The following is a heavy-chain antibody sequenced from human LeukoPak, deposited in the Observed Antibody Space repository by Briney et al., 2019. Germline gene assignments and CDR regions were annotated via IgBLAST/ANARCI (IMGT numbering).Heavy chain of an antibody. J-gene: IGHJ5*02. V-gene: IGHV1-69*13. CDR1: GGTFSSYA. Sequence: GASVKVSCKASGGTFSSYAISWVRQAPGQGLEWMGGIIPIFGTANHAQKFQGRVTITADESTSTAYMELSSLRSEDTAVYYCAGALIAAAPGWFDPWGQGTLVTVSS. CDR2: IIPIFGTA. D-gene: IGHD6-13*01. CDR3: AGALIAAAPGWFDP.